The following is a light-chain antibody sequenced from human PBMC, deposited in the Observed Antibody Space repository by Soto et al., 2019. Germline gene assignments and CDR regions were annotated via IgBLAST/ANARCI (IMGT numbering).Light chain of an antibody. CDR1: QSVGSN. J-gene: IGKJ5*01. Sequence: EIVMTQSPATLSVSPGERANLSCRASQSVGSNFAWSQQRPGQAPRLLIYGASTRATGIPARFSGSGSGTEFTLTISSLQSEDFAVYYCQQYDNWITFGRGTRLEIK. CDR2: GAS. CDR3: QQYDNWIT. V-gene: IGKV3-15*01.